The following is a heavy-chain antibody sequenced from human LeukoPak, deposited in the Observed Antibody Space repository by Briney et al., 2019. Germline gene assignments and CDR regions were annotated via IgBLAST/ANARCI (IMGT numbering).Heavy chain of an antibody. CDR2: INHSGST. CDR1: GGSFSGYY. J-gene: IGHJ6*02. Sequence: PSETLSLTCAVYGGSFSGYYWSWIRQPPGKGLEWIGEINHSGSTNYNPSLKSRVTISVDTSKNQFSLKLSSVTAADTAVYYCARSLPTGDYYYYGMDVWGQGTTVTVSS. V-gene: IGHV4-34*01. D-gene: IGHD1-14*01. CDR3: ARSLPTGDYYYYGMDV.